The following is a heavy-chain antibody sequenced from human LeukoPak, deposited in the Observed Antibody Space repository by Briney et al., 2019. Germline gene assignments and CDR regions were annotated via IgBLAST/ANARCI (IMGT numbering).Heavy chain of an antibody. D-gene: IGHD4-17*01. J-gene: IGHJ6*02. V-gene: IGHV4-30-2*01. Sequence: SETLSLTCTVSGGSISSGGYYWSWIRQPPGKGLEWIGYIYHSGSTYYNPSLKSRVTISVDRSKNQFSLKLSSVTAADTAVYYCARGDYGAIPYYYYYYGMDVWGQGTTVTVSS. CDR1: GGSISSGGYY. CDR2: IYHSGST. CDR3: ARGDYGAIPYYYYYYGMDV.